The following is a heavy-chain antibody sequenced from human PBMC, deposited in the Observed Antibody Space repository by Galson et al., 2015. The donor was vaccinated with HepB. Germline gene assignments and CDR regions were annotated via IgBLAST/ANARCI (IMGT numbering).Heavy chain of an antibody. J-gene: IGHJ5*01. D-gene: IGHD5-18*01. V-gene: IGHV3-23*01. CDR1: GFAFDTHA. Sequence: SLRLSCATSGFAFDTHAVSWVRQAPGRGLEWISGISGDGDSTFYADSVKGRFTVSRDNSNNMLYLQMNSLRAEDADVYFCAKGYGLFDSWGQGILVTVSS. CDR2: ISGDGDST. CDR3: AKGYGLFDS.